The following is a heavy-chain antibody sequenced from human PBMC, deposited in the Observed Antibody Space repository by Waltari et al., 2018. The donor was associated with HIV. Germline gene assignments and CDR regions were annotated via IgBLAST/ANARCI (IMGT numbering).Heavy chain of an antibody. V-gene: IGHV3-21*01. J-gene: IGHJ6*02. CDR2: ISSSSYI. D-gene: IGHD3-16*01. CDR3: ARDLRLRSPTYGMDV. CDR1: GFTFSGYC. Sequence: EVQLVESGGGLVKPGGSLRLSCAASGFTFSGYCVNWVRQAPGKGLEWVSSISSSSYISYADSVKGRFTISRDNAKNSLYLQMNSLRAEDTAVYYCARDLRLRSPTYGMDVWGQGTTVTVSS.